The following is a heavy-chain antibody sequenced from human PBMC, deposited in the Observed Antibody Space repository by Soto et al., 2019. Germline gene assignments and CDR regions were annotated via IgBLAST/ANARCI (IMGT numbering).Heavy chain of an antibody. V-gene: IGHV3-74*03. D-gene: IGHD3-10*01. CDR2: IKSDGSST. CDR1: GFAFSTYW. CDR3: ARFDGFGEGTWFEP. J-gene: IGHJ5*02. Sequence: GGSLRLSCAAPGFAFSTYWMHGFRQVPGKGLVWVSRIKSDGSSTTYADSVKGRFTICSENAKKTLYLQMNNLRVEDTAVYYCARFDGFGEGTWFEPWGQGTLVTVSS.